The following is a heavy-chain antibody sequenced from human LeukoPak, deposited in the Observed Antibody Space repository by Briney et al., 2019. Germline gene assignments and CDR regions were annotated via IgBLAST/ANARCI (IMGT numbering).Heavy chain of an antibody. CDR1: GFTFDDYA. D-gene: IGHD4-17*01. V-gene: IGHV3-9*01. J-gene: IGHJ4*02. CDR2: ISWNSGSI. CDR3: AKDRDMTTVTYYFDY. Sequence: PGGSLRLSCAASGFTFDDYAMHWVRQAPGKGLEWVSGISWNSGSIGYADSVKGRFTISRDNAKNSLYLQMNSLRAEDTALYYCAKDRDMTTVTYYFDYWGQGTLVTVSS.